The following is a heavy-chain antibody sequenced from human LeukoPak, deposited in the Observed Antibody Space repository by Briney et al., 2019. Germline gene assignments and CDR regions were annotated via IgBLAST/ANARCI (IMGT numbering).Heavy chain of an antibody. CDR1: GYTFTSYY. CDR2: INPSGGST. V-gene: IGHV1-46*01. Sequence: ASVKVSCKASGYTFTSYYMHWVRQAPGQGLEWMGIINPSGGSTNYAQKFQGRVTMARDTSISTAYMELSRLRSDDTAVYYCAKDWGSGNYYMDVWGKGTTVTISS. CDR3: AKDWGSGNYYMDV. J-gene: IGHJ6*03. D-gene: IGHD3-16*01.